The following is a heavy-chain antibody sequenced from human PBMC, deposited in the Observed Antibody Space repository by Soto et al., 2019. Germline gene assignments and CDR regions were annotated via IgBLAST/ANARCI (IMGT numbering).Heavy chain of an antibody. CDR3: ARELWFGVLTTNYYGMDV. D-gene: IGHD3-10*01. J-gene: IGHJ6*02. Sequence: SETLSLTCTVSGGPISSYYWSWIRQPPGRGLEWIGYTYYSGSTNYNPSLKSRVTISVDTSKNQFSLKLSSVTAADTAVYYCARELWFGVLTTNYYGMDVWGQGTTVTVSS. CDR1: GGPISSYY. V-gene: IGHV4-59*01. CDR2: TYYSGST.